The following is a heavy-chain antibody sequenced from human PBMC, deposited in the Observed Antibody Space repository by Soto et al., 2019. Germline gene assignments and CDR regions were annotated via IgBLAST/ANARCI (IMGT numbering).Heavy chain of an antibody. CDR3: AREGVTAEDAFDI. J-gene: IGHJ3*02. D-gene: IGHD2-8*01. Sequence: ASLKVSCKASGYTFNSYEINWVRQATGQGLEWMGWVDPNSGNTGYTQKFQGRVTMTRNTSISTAYMELSSLRSEDTAVHYCAREGVTAEDAFDIWGQGTMDTVSS. CDR1: GYTFNSYE. CDR2: VDPNSGNT. V-gene: IGHV1-8*01.